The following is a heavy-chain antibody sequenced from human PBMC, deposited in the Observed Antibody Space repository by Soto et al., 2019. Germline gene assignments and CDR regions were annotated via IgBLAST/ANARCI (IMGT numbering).Heavy chain of an antibody. CDR1: SGSISSSNW. CDR3: ARLSVLTGSSPEYYYYYMDV. J-gene: IGHJ6*03. D-gene: IGHD3-9*01. V-gene: IGHV4-4*02. Sequence: SETLSLTCAVSSGSISSSNWWSWVRQPPGKGLEWIGEIYHSGSTNYNPSLKSRVTISVDKSKNQFSLKLSSVTAADTAVYYCARLSVLTGSSPEYYYYYMDVWGKGTTVTVSS. CDR2: IYHSGST.